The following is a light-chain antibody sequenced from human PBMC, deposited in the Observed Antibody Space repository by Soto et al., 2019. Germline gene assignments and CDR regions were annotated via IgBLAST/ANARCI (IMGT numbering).Light chain of an antibody. CDR2: LAS. Sequence: VMTHSPATLSVSPGEIDTLSFRARHSVISNFAWFQQIPGQAPRLVVFLASTRATAIPARFSGRGSASKFTLIISSLQSEDCAVYYCQQYKHWWPFGQGTKV. V-gene: IGKV3-15*01. J-gene: IGKJ1*01. CDR1: HSVISN. CDR3: QQYKHWWP.